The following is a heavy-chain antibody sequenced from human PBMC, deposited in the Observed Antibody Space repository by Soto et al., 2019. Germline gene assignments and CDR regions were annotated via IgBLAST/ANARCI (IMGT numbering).Heavy chain of an antibody. CDR3: ARDTAFGGVIVVDY. CDR1: GYTFTSYG. V-gene: IGHV1-18*01. Sequence: ASVKVSCKASGYTFTSYGISCVRQAPGQGLEWMGWISAYNGNTNYAQKLQGRVTMTTDTSTSTAYMEPRSLRSDDTAVYYCARDTAFGGVIVVDYWGQGTLVTVSS. J-gene: IGHJ4*02. D-gene: IGHD3-16*02. CDR2: ISAYNGNT.